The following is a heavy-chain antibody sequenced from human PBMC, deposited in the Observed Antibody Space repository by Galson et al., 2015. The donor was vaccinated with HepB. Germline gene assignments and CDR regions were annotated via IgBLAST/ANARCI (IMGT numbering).Heavy chain of an antibody. CDR3: ARSSDMVATYD. J-gene: IGHJ4*02. V-gene: IGHV4-39*01. CDR2: MSYSGST. D-gene: IGHD5-12*01. Sequence: LSLTCTVSGGSISSSSYYWGWIRQPPGKGLEWIGSMSYSGSTYYNPSLKSRVTISADPSKNQFSLKLSSVTAADTAVYYCARSSDMVATYDWGQGTLGTVSA. CDR1: GGSISSSSYY.